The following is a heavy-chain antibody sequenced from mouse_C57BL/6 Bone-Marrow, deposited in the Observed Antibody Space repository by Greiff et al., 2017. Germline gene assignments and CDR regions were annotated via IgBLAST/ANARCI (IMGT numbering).Heavy chain of an antibody. Sequence: QVQLKESGPELVQPGASVKISCKASGYAFSSSWMNWVKQRPGKGLEWIGRIYPGDGDTNYNGKFKGKATLTADKSSSTAYMHLSSLTSEDAAFYFWALRWAYWGQGTLVTVSS. CDR3: ALRWAY. CDR2: IYPGDGDT. J-gene: IGHJ3*01. CDR1: GYAFSSSW. D-gene: IGHD1-1*02. V-gene: IGHV1-82*01.